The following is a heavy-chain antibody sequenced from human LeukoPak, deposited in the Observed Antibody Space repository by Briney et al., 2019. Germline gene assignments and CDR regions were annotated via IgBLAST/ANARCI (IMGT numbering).Heavy chain of an antibody. CDR3: ARGPAWGAKNYYYGMDV. CDR2: INAGNGNT. J-gene: IGHJ6*02. D-gene: IGHD3-16*01. V-gene: IGHV1-3*01. Sequence: ASVKVSCKASGYTFTSYAMHWVRQAPGQRLEWMGWINAGNGNTKYSQKFQGRVTMTRNTSISTAYMELSSLRSEDTAVYYCARGPAWGAKNYYYGMDVWGQGTTVTVSS. CDR1: GYTFTSYA.